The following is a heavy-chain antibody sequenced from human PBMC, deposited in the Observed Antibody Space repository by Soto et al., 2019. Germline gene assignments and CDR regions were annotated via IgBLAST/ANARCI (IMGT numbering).Heavy chain of an antibody. J-gene: IGHJ6*02. V-gene: IGHV3-21*01. Sequence: EVQLVESGGGLVKLGGSLRLSCAASGFTFSSYSMNWVRQAPGKGLEWVSSISSSSSYIYYADSVKGRFTISRDSAKNSLYLQMNSLRAEATAVYYCASEQWAGGMDVWGQGTTVTVSS. CDR2: ISSSSSYI. CDR1: GFTFSSYS. CDR3: ASEQWAGGMDV. D-gene: IGHD6-19*01.